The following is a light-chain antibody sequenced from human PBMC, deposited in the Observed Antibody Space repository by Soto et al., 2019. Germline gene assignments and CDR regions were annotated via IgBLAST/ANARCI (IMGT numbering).Light chain of an antibody. CDR2: GAS. V-gene: IGKV3D-11*03. CDR3: QQRSNWPVT. J-gene: IGKJ5*01. Sequence: EIVMTQSPATLSVSPGEIATLYCRASQSVSSNLAWYQQKPGQAPRLIIYGASTRATGIPARFSGSGSGTDFTLTISSLEPEDVAVYYCQQRSNWPVTLGQGTRLEIK. CDR1: QSVSSN.